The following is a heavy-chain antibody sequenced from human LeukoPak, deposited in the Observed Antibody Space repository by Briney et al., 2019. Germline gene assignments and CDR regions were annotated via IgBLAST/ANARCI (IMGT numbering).Heavy chain of an antibody. CDR1: GFTFDDYA. Sequence: GRSLRLSCAAAGFTFDDYAMHWVRQTPGKGLEWVSRISWNSGSKGYADSVKGRFSISRDNAKKSLYLQMNSLRTEDTAVYYCAREMEGRHFDYWGQGTLVTVSS. V-gene: IGHV3-9*01. CDR3: AREMEGRHFDY. CDR2: ISWNSGSK. J-gene: IGHJ4*02. D-gene: IGHD3-3*01.